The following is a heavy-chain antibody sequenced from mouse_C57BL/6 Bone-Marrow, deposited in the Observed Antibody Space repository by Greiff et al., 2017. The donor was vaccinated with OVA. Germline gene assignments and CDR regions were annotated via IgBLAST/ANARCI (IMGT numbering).Heavy chain of an antibody. CDR3: ARGPYYAMDY. Sequence: EVQGVESGGGLVKPGGSLKLSCAASGFTFSDYGMHWVRQAPEKGLEWVAYISSGSSTIYYAETVKGRFTIYRDNAKNTLFLQMTSLRSEDTAMYYCARGPYYAMDYWGQGTSVTVSS. CDR2: ISSGSSTI. CDR1: GFTFSDYG. J-gene: IGHJ4*01. V-gene: IGHV5-17*01.